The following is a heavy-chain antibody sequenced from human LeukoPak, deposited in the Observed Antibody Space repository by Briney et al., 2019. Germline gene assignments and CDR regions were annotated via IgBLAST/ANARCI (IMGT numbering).Heavy chain of an antibody. J-gene: IGHJ5*02. CDR1: GYTFTGYY. CDR2: INPNSGGT. Sequence: ASVKVSCKASGYTFTGYYMHWVRQAPGQGLEWMGWINPNSGGTNYVQKFQGRVTMTRDTSISTAYMELSRLRSDDTAVYYCARDLRYCSSTSCPWGQGTLVTVSS. D-gene: IGHD2-2*01. V-gene: IGHV1-2*02. CDR3: ARDLRYCSSTSCP.